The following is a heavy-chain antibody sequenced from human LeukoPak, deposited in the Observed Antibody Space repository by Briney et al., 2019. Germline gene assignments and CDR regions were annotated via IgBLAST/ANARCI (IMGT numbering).Heavy chain of an antibody. J-gene: IGHJ4*02. CDR1: LGSISRGDYY. D-gene: IGHD6-6*01. V-gene: IGHV4-30-4*08. CDR3: ARGIAARAPLVD. Sequence: TLCLTCALSLGSISRGDYYCGSVRQPPGDGRGWIGYIYFGVRTSYKPPRRTQATISVATSKNQFSLKLSSVTAAETAVYYCARGIAARAPLVDWGQGTLVTVSS. CDR2: IYFGVRT.